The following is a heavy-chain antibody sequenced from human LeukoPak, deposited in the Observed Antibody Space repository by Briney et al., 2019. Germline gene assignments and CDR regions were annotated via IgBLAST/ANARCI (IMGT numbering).Heavy chain of an antibody. J-gene: IGHJ2*01. Sequence: GGSLRLSCAASGFTISTNYMNWVRQAPGKGLEWVSILYSGSDTYYADSVEGRLIISRDSSKNTLPLQMNDLRVEDTAVYYCARVGDHFHWYLDLWGRGTLVTVSS. CDR2: LYSGSDT. CDR3: ARVGDHFHWYLDL. V-gene: IGHV3-53*01. CDR1: GFTISTNY. D-gene: IGHD3-3*02.